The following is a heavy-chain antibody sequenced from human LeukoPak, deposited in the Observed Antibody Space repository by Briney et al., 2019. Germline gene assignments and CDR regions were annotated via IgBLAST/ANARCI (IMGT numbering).Heavy chain of an antibody. CDR2: INPNSGGT. J-gene: IGHJ4*02. V-gene: IGHV1-2*02. Sequence: ASVTVSCKASGYTFTGYYIHWVRQAPGQGLEWMGWINPNSGGTNYAQKFQGRVTMTRDTSISTAYMELSRLRSDDTAVYYCARDVDTAMESYWGQGTLVTVSS. CDR1: GYTFTGYY. D-gene: IGHD5-18*01. CDR3: ARDVDTAMESY.